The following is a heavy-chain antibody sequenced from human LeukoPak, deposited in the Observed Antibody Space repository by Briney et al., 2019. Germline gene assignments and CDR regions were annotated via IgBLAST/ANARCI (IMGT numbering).Heavy chain of an antibody. D-gene: IGHD2-21*02. CDR3: ARDSCGGDCRSHPHDAFDI. J-gene: IGHJ3*02. Sequence: SETLSLTCTVSSGSISSYYWSWIRQPPGKGLEWIGYIYYSGSTNYIPSLKSRVTISVNTSKNQFSLKLSSVTAADTAVYYCARDSCGGDCRSHPHDAFDIWGQGTMVTVSS. CDR2: IYYSGST. V-gene: IGHV4-59*01. CDR1: SGSISSYY.